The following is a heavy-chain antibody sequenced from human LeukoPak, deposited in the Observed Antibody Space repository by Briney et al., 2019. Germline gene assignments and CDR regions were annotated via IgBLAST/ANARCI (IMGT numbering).Heavy chain of an antibody. CDR1: GFTFSDHY. V-gene: IGHV3-72*01. CDR3: ARDESLGYSYGYFFDY. D-gene: IGHD5-18*01. Sequence: PGGSLRLSCAASGFTFSDHYMDWVRQAPGKGLEWVGRTRIRANSYITEYAASVEGRFTISRDNSKNSLYLQMNSLKTEDTAVYYCARDESLGYSYGYFFDYWGQGTLVTVSS. CDR2: TRIRANSYIT. J-gene: IGHJ4*02.